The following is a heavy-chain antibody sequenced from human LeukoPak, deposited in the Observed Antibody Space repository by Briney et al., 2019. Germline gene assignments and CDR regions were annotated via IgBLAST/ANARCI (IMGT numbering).Heavy chain of an antibody. CDR2: IWYDGSNK. D-gene: IGHD2-2*01. V-gene: IGHV3-33*01. J-gene: IGHJ5*02. CDR3: AREAYCSSTSCYNWFDH. CDR1: GFTFSSYG. Sequence: GGSLRLSCAASGFTFSSYGMHWVRQAPGKGLEWVAVIWYDGSNKYYADSVKGRFTISRDNSKNTLYLQMNSLRAEDTAVYYCAREAYCSSTSCYNWFDHWGQGTLVTVSS.